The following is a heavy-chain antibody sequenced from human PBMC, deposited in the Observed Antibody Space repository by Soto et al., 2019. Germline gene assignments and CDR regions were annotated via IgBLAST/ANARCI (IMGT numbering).Heavy chain of an antibody. Sequence: EVQLLESGGGLVQPGGSLRLSCAASGFTFSSYAMSWVRQAPGKGLEWVSAISGSGGSTYYADSVKGRFTISRDNSKNTLYLPMNSLRAEDTAVYYCAKAVYYDYVWGSYRSFDYWGQGTLVTVSS. D-gene: IGHD3-16*02. CDR2: ISGSGGST. CDR1: GFTFSSYA. CDR3: AKAVYYDYVWGSYRSFDY. V-gene: IGHV3-23*01. J-gene: IGHJ4*02.